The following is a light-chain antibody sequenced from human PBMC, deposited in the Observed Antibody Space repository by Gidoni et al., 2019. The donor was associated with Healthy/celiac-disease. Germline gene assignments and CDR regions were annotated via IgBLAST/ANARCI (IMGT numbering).Light chain of an antibody. CDR2: DAS. Sequence: EIVLTQSPATLSLSPGERATLSCRASQSVSSYLAWYQQKPGQAPRLLIYDASNRATGIPARFSGSGSGTDFTLTISSLEPEDFAVYYCQQRSNWPALTFXSXTKVEIK. CDR3: QQRSNWPALT. V-gene: IGKV3-11*01. CDR1: QSVSSY. J-gene: IGKJ4*01.